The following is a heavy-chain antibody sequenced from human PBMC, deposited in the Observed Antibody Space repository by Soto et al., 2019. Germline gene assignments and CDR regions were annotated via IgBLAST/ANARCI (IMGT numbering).Heavy chain of an antibody. CDR1: GFTFRNYG. J-gene: IGHJ3*01. CDR3: ARDQLYYNDISGRPLNAFDV. Sequence: GGSLRLSYAASGFTFRNYGVNWVRQAPGKGLEWVSYIGIGSSTKYYADSVKGRFTISRDNAKNSLYLQMNSLRAEDTAVYYCARDQLYYNDISGRPLNAFDVWGQGTMVTVSS. CDR2: IGIGSSTK. D-gene: IGHD3-22*01. V-gene: IGHV3-48*01.